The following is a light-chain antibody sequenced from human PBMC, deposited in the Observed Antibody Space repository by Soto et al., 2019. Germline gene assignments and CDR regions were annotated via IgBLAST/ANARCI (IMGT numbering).Light chain of an antibody. Sequence: DIQMAQSQSSLPASVGDRVTITCRASQSISNYLNWYQQKPGKAPKVLIYTASSLQSGAPSSFSGSGSGTDFTLSISSLQPDDFATYYCQQYNSYSFGQGTKVDIK. CDR2: TAS. V-gene: IGKV1-39*01. J-gene: IGKJ1*01. CDR3: QQYNSYS. CDR1: QSISNY.